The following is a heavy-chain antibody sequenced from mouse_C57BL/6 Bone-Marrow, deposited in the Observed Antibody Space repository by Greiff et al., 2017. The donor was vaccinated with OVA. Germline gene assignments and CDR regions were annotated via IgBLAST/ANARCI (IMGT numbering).Heavy chain of an antibody. CDR2: ISYDGSN. V-gene: IGHV3-6*01. Sequence: DVQLQESGPGLVKPSQSLSLTCSVTGYSITSGYYWNWIRQFPVNKLEWMGYISYDGSNNYNPSLKNRISITRDTSKNQFFLKLNSVTTEDTATYYCARSGIGVFDYWGQGTTLTVSS. CDR3: ARSGIGVFDY. J-gene: IGHJ2*01. CDR1: GYSITSGYY. D-gene: IGHD1-3*01.